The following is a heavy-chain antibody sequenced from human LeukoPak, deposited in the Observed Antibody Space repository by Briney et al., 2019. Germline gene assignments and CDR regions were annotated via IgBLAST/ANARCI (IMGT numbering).Heavy chain of an antibody. CDR1: GGSISNNY. Sequence: SETLSLTCSVSGGSISNNYWSWIRQSPEKGLEWIGYIHSSGSTDYNPSFKSRVVVSVDTSKNQFSLKLYSVTAADTAVYYCARHGLKLVGASTIYFDNWGQGTLVTVS. CDR2: IHSSGST. CDR3: ARHGLKLVGASTIYFDN. V-gene: IGHV4-59*08. J-gene: IGHJ4*02. D-gene: IGHD1-26*01.